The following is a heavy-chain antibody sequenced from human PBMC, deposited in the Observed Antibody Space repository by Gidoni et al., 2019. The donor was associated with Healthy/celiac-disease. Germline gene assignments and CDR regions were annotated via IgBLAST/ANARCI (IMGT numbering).Heavy chain of an antibody. Sequence: QLQLQESGPGLVKPSETLSITCTVSGGSISSSSYYWGWIRQPPGKGLEWIGSIYYRGSTYYNPSLKSRVTISVDTSKNQFSLKLSSVTAADTAVYYCARHKGGELRFLEWLFYPYFDYWGQGTLVTVSS. V-gene: IGHV4-39*01. J-gene: IGHJ4*02. CDR2: IYYRGST. CDR3: ARHKGGELRFLEWLFYPYFDY. CDR1: GGSISSSSYY. D-gene: IGHD3-3*01.